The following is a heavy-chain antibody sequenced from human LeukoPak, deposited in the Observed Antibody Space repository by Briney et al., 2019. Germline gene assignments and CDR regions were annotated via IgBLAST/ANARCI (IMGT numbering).Heavy chain of an antibody. CDR2: IRKDGSDK. CDR1: GFSFSTNG. D-gene: IGHD2-15*01. V-gene: IGHV3-30*02. CDR3: AKDDQWSLDH. Sequence: GGSLRLSCAASGFSFSTNGIHWVRQAPGKGLEWVSYIRKDGSDKYYAGSVKGRFTISRDNSKNMVILQMSSLRPEDTALYYCAKDDQWSLDHWGQGALVTVSS. J-gene: IGHJ4*02.